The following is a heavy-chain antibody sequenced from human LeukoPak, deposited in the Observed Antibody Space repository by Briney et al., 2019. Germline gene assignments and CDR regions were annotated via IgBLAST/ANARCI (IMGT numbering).Heavy chain of an antibody. Sequence: GGSLRLSCAASGFTFSSYAMSWVRQAPGKGLEWVSAISGSGGSTYYADSVKGRFTLSRDNSKNTLYLQMNSLRAGDTAVYYCAKGVWTDYTITHFDYWGQGTLVTVSS. CDR3: AKGVWTDYTITHFDY. V-gene: IGHV3-23*01. J-gene: IGHJ4*02. D-gene: IGHD3/OR15-3a*01. CDR2: ISGSGGST. CDR1: GFTFSSYA.